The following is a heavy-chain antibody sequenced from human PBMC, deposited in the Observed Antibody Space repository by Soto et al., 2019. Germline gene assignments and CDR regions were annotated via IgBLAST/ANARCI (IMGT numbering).Heavy chain of an antibody. D-gene: IGHD3-10*01. Sequence: QVHLAESGGGVAQPGRSLRLSCAASGFIFRSYGMHWVRQAPGKGLEWVAFIWYDGVNKYYADSVMGRFTISRDNSKDTLFLQMDSLRAEDTAVYYCVREAESGLLWFGNADNWGQGSLVTVSS. CDR3: VREAESGLLWFGNADN. V-gene: IGHV3-33*01. CDR1: GFIFRSYG. CDR2: IWYDGVNK. J-gene: IGHJ4*02.